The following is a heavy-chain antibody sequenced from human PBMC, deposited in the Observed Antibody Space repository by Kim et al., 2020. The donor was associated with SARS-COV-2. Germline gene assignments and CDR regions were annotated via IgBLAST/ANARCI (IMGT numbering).Heavy chain of an antibody. CDR2: ISYDGSNK. Sequence: GGSLRLSCAASGFTFSSYAMHWVRQAPGKGLEWVAVISYDGSNKYYADSVKGRFTISRDNSKNTLYLQMNSLRAEDTAVYYCARVPGTGSYYYYSMAVWG. CDR1: GFTFSSYA. V-gene: IGHV3-30-3*01. CDR3: ARVPGTGSYYYYSMAV. J-gene: IGHJ6*03. D-gene: IGHD1-1*01.